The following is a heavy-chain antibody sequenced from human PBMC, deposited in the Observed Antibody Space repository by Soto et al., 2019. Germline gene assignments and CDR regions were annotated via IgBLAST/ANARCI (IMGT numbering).Heavy chain of an antibody. Sequence: PSETLSLTCAVSGGSISSYYWSWIRQPPGKGLEWIGYIYYSGSTNYNPSLKSRVTISVDTSKNQFSLKLGSVTAADTAVYYCARVPTAIFGAHYYYYGMDVWGQGTTVTVSS. CDR2: IYYSGST. CDR1: GGSISSYY. J-gene: IGHJ6*02. CDR3: ARVPTAIFGAHYYYYGMDV. V-gene: IGHV4-59*01. D-gene: IGHD3-3*01.